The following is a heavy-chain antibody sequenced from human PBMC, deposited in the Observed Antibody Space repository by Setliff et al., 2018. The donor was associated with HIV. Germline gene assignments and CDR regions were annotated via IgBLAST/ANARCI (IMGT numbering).Heavy chain of an antibody. J-gene: IGHJ4*02. Sequence: GGSLRLSCEASGFSVTDTYMGWVRQAPGKGLEWVTVMYKGGKTYYADFVKGRFTIARDDSKNTVSLQMTNLGTGDTAMYYCAKGGYGGAYYVAGYWGQGTKVTVS. D-gene: IGHD5-18*01. V-gene: IGHV3-53*01. CDR1: GFSVTDTY. CDR3: AKGGYGGAYYVAGY. CDR2: MYKGGKT.